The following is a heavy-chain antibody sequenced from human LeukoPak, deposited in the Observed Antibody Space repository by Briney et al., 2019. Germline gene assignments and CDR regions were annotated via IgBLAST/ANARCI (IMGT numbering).Heavy chain of an antibody. D-gene: IGHD3-22*01. CDR3: ARDSYDSSGYSEGLF. J-gene: IGHJ4*02. CDR2: INPNSGGT. V-gene: IGHV1-2*06. Sequence: GASVKVSCKASGYTFTGSYMHWVRQAPGQGLVWMGRINPNSGGTKYAQRFQGRVTMTRDTSISTAYMELSRLRSDDTAVYYCARDSYDSSGYSEGLFWGQGTLVTVSS. CDR1: GYTFTGSY.